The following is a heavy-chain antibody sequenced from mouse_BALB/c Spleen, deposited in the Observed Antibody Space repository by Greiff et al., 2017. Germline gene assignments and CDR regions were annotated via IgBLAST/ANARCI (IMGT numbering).Heavy chain of an antibody. Sequence: EVQVVESGGGLVKPGGSLKLSCAASGFTFSDYYMYWVRQTPEKRLEWVATISDGGSYTYYPDSVKGRFTISRDNAKNNLYLQMSSLKSEDTAMYYCARDDYYGSSLAWYAYWGQGTLVTFSA. CDR3: ARDDYYGSSLAWYAY. D-gene: IGHD1-1*01. V-gene: IGHV5-4*02. J-gene: IGHJ3*01. CDR2: ISDGGSYT. CDR1: GFTFSDYY.